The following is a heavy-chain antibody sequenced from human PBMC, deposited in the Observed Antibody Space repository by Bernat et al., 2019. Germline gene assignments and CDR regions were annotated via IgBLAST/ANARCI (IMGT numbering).Heavy chain of an antibody. CDR1: GFTFSTYP. CDR2: IRDTGRAM. CDR3: VRDDKFAFDV. J-gene: IGHJ6*04. D-gene: IGHD2-21*01. V-gene: IGHV3-48*01. Sequence: EVRLVESGGGLVQPGGSLRLSCAASGFTFSTYPMNWVRQAPGKGLEWVSNIRDTGRAMYYADSVKGRFTISRDNANTSLFLQMNSLRAEDTAVYYCVRDDKFAFDVWGKGTTVTVSS.